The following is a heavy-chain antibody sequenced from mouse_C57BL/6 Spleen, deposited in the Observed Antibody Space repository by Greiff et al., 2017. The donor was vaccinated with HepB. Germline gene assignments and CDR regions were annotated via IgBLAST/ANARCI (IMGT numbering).Heavy chain of an antibody. CDR1: GYAFSSYW. J-gene: IGHJ2*01. Sequence: QVQLKESGAELVKPGASVKISCKASGYAFSSYWMNWVKQRPGKGLGWIGQIYPGDGDTNYNGKFKGKATLTADKSSSTAYMQLSSLTSEDSAVYFCARSGWDEGYYFDYWGQGTTLTVSS. CDR2: IYPGDGDT. D-gene: IGHD4-1*01. V-gene: IGHV1-80*01. CDR3: ARSGWDEGYYFDY.